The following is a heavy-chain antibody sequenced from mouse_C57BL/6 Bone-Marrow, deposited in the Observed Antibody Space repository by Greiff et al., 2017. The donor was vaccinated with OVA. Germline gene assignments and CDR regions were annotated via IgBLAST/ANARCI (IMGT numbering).Heavy chain of an antibody. Sequence: QVQLQQPGAELVMPGASVKLSCKASGYTFTSYWMHWVKQRPGQGLEWIGEIDPSDSSTNYNQKFKGKSTLTVDKSSSTAYMQLSSLTSEDSAVYYCAREGYYDYYFAYWGQGTLVTVSA. D-gene: IGHD2-4*01. J-gene: IGHJ3*01. CDR1: GYTFTSYW. CDR3: AREGYYDYYFAY. V-gene: IGHV1-69*01. CDR2: IDPSDSST.